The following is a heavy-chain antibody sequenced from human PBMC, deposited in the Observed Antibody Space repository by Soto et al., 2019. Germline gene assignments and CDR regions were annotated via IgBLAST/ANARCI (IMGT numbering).Heavy chain of an antibody. CDR1: GYTFTSYY. CDR3: ARDVRAYYESSGYFDY. CDR2: INPSGGST. J-gene: IGHJ4*02. D-gene: IGHD3-22*01. Sequence: QVQLVQSGAEVKKPGASVKVSCKASGYTFTSYYMHWVRQAHGQGLEWLGIINPSGGSTSYAQKFQGRVTMTRDRSTSTVYMELSSLRFEDTAVYYCARDVRAYYESSGYFDYWGQGTLVTVSS. V-gene: IGHV1-46*01.